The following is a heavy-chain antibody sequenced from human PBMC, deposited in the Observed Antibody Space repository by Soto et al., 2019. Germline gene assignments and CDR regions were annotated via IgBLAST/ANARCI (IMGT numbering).Heavy chain of an antibody. CDR3: ATHHASITIFGVVTYLAY. CDR1: GYTLTELS. J-gene: IGHJ4*02. Sequence: ASVKVSCKVSGYTLTELSMHWVRQAPGKGLEWMGGFDPEDGETIYAQKFQGRVTMTEDTSTDTAYMELSSLRSEDTAVYYCATHHASITIFGVVTYLAYWGQGTLVTVSS. V-gene: IGHV1-24*01. CDR2: FDPEDGET. D-gene: IGHD3-3*01.